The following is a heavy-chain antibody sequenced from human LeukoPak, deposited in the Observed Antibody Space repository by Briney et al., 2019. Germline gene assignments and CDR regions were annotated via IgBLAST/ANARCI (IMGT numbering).Heavy chain of an antibody. CDR3: ARDRTDSSGYYYYFDY. Sequence: SETLSLTCTVSGGSISSGDYYWSWIRQPPGKGLEWIGYIYYSGSTYYNPSLKSRVTISVDTSKNQFSLKLSSVTAEDTAVYYCARDRTDSSGYYYYFDYWGQGTLVTVSS. V-gene: IGHV4-30-4*01. CDR1: GGSISSGDYY. CDR2: IYYSGST. D-gene: IGHD3-22*01. J-gene: IGHJ4*02.